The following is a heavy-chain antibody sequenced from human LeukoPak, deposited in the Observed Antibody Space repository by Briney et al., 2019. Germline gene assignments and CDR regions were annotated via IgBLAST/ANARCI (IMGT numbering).Heavy chain of an antibody. CDR3: EKDSHLDV. D-gene: IGHD2-15*01. Sequence: SVPLSLTCTVSGGSICCSDVYWASIRQLPGKGLEWIGNIHSSGNSFCNPSLKSRVTISVDTSKNQFSLKLSSVTAADTAVYYCEKDSHLDVWGQGTTVTVSS. V-gene: IGHV4-39*01. CDR2: IHSSGNS. J-gene: IGHJ6*02. CDR1: GGSICCSDVY.